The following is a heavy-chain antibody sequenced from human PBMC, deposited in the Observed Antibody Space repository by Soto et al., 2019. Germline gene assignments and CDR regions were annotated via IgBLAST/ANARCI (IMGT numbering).Heavy chain of an antibody. Sequence: EVQLVESGGGLVQPGGSLRLSCAASGFTFSSYWMSWVRQAPGKGLEWVANIKQDGSEKYYVDSVKGRFTISRDNAKNSLYLQMNSLRDEDTAVYYCARETTVVTPCFDYWGQGTLVTVSS. V-gene: IGHV3-7*03. CDR1: GFTFSSYW. CDR3: ARETTVVTPCFDY. CDR2: IKQDGSEK. D-gene: IGHD4-17*01. J-gene: IGHJ4*02.